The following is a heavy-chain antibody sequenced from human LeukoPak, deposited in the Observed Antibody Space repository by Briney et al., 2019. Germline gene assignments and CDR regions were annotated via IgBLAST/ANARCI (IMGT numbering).Heavy chain of an antibody. V-gene: IGHV4-61*08. D-gene: IGHD5-24*01. CDR2: IYYSGST. J-gene: IGHJ4*02. CDR1: GGSISSGGYY. Sequence: SETLSLTCTVSGGSISSGGYYWSWIRQPPGKGLEWIGYIYYSGSTNYNPSLKSRVTILVDTSKNQFSLRLSSVTAADPAVYYCARSGGDRVEMPTIIDYWGQGTLVTVSS. CDR3: ARSGGDRVEMPTIIDY.